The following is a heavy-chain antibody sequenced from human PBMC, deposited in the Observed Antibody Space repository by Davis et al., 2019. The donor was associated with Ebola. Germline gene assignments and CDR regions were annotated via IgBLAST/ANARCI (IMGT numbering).Heavy chain of an antibody. CDR3: ARQSVEMATISHFDY. CDR2: INHSGST. J-gene: IGHJ4*02. CDR1: GGSFSGYY. D-gene: IGHD5-24*01. Sequence: SETLSLTCAVYGGSFSGYYWSWIRQPPGKGLEWIGEINHSGSTNYNPALKSRVSISVDTSKNQVSLKLRSATAADTAMYYCARQSVEMATISHFDYWGQGTLVTVSS. V-gene: IGHV4-34*01.